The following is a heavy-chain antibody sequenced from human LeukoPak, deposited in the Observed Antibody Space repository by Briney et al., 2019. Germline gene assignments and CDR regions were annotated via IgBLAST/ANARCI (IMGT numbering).Heavy chain of an antibody. CDR3: ARALRDYGDHAAHDS. CDR1: GGSISSSSYY. Sequence: PSETLSLTCTVSGGSISSSSYYWGWIRQPPGKGLEWIGSIYYSGTTYYNPSLKSRVTISVDTSKDQFSLKLSSVTAADTAVYYCARALRDYGDHAAHDSWGQGTLVTVSS. D-gene: IGHD4-17*01. J-gene: IGHJ4*02. V-gene: IGHV4-39*01. CDR2: IYYSGTT.